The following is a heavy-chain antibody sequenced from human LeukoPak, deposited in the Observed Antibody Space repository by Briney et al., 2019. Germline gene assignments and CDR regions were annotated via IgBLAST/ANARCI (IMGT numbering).Heavy chain of an antibody. CDR3: ARASYWGILANAFDI. D-gene: IGHD7-27*01. V-gene: IGHV4-61*02. CDR1: GGSISSSSYY. CDR2: IYTSGST. Sequence: SETLSLTCTVSGGSISSSSYYWSWIRQPAGKGLEWIGRIYTSGSTNYNPSLKSRVTMSVDTSKNQFSLKLSSVTAADTAVYYCARASYWGILANAFDIWGQGTMVTVSS. J-gene: IGHJ3*02.